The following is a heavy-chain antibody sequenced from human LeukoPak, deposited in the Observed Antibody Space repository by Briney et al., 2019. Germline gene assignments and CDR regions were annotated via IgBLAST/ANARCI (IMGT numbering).Heavy chain of an antibody. CDR3: ARSDWFDP. CDR2: IKNDGSTA. V-gene: IGHV3-74*01. Sequence: GGSLRLSCATSGFTFSNYWMSWLRQAPGKGLVWVSRIKNDGSTATYAESVKGRFTISRDNARNTLYLQMNSLRVDDTAVYYCARSDWFDPWGRGILVTVSS. CDR1: GFTFSNYW. J-gene: IGHJ5*02.